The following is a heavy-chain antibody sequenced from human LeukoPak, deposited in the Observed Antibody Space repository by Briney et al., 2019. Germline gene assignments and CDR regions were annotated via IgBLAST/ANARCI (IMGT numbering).Heavy chain of an antibody. CDR1: GFTFSSYA. D-gene: IGHD3-10*01. V-gene: IGHV3-23*01. Sequence: GGSLRLSCAASGFTFSSYAVSWVCQAPGKGLEWVSAIGASGTDTYYADSVRGRLTISRDNSETTLYLQMSSLRAEDTAVYYCAREHYHTSGSYRDFDYWGQGTLVTVSS. CDR2: IGASGTDT. CDR3: AREHYHTSGSYRDFDY. J-gene: IGHJ4*02.